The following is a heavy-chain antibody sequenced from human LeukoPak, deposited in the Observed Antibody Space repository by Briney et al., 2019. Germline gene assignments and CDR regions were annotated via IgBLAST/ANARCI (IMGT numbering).Heavy chain of an antibody. D-gene: IGHD5-24*01. CDR2: ISYDGSNK. CDR3: ARRMATITFDY. Sequence: PGGSLRLSCAASGFTFSSYAMHWVRQAPGKGLEWVAVISYDGSNKYYADSVKGRFTISRDNSKNTLYLQMNSLRAEDTAVYYCARRMATITFDYWGQGTLVTVSS. J-gene: IGHJ4*02. V-gene: IGHV3-30-3*01. CDR1: GFTFSSYA.